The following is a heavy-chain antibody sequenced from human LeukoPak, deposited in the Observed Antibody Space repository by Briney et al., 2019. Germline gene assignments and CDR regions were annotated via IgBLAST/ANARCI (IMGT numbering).Heavy chain of an antibody. J-gene: IGHJ4*02. CDR2: LRPDTGAT. CDR3: ARRSGIAVAGAFDY. V-gene: IGHV1-2*02. D-gene: IGHD6-19*01. CDR1: GYTFSAFY. Sequence: ASVKVSCKTSGYTFSAFYIHWVRQVPGQGLEWMGWLRPDTGATNFAQNFLGRVTMTGDTSISTAYMELSRLRPDDTAVYYCARRSGIAVAGAFDYWGQGTLVTVSS.